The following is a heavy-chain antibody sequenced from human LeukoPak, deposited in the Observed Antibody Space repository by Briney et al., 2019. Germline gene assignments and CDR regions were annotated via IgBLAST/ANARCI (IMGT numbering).Heavy chain of an antibody. J-gene: IGHJ5*02. CDR2: IYTSGST. CDR1: GGSISSGSYY. Sequence: PSETLSLTCTVSGGSISSGSYYWSWIRQPAGKGLEWIGRIYTSGSTNYNPSLKSRVTISVDTSKNQFSLKLSSVTAADTAVYYCARDRSPCTSCSQGTHWFDPWGQGTLVTVSS. V-gene: IGHV4-61*02. D-gene: IGHD2-2*01. CDR3: ARDRSPCTSCSQGTHWFDP.